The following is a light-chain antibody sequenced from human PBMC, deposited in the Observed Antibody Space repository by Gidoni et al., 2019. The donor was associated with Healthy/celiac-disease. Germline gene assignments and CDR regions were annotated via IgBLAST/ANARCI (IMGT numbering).Light chain of an antibody. V-gene: IGKV3-11*01. J-gene: IGKJ4*02. CDR3: QQRSNWPLT. CDR1: QSVSSY. CDR2: DAS. Sequence: DIVFTHSPATLSLSPVERATLSCRAIQSVSSYLDWYQQKTGQAPRLLIYDASNRATGIPARFSGSGSGTDFTLTISSLEHEDFAVYYCQQRSNWPLTFGGGTKVEIK.